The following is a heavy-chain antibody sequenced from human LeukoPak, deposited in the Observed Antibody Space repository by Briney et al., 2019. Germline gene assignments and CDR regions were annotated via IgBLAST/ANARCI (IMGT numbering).Heavy chain of an antibody. D-gene: IGHD3-10*01. Sequence: ASVTVSCKASGYAFTSYYMHWVRQAPGQGLEWMGIINPSGGSTSYAQKFQGRVTMTRDTSTSTVYMELSSLRSEDTAVYYCARFGSGTHRAEGFDYWGQGTLVTVSS. CDR3: ARFGSGTHRAEGFDY. CDR2: INPSGGST. J-gene: IGHJ4*02. V-gene: IGHV1-46*01. CDR1: GYAFTSYY.